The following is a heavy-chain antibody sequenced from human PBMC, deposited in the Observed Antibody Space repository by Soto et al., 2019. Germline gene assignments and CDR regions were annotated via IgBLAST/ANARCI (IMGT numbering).Heavy chain of an antibody. D-gene: IGHD4-17*01. CDR1: GYTFTSYA. CDR2: INAGNGNT. V-gene: IGHV1-3*01. CDR3: ASCNINYGGYYYYYGMDV. J-gene: IGHJ6*02. Sequence: ASVKVSCKASGYTFTSYAMHWVRQAPGQRLEWMGWINAGNGNTKYSQKIQGRVTITRDTSASTAYMELSSLRSEGTAVYYCASCNINYGGYYYYYGMDVWGQGTTVTVSS.